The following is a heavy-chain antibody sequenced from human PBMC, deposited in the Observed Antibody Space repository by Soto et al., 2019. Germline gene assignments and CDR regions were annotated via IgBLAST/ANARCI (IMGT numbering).Heavy chain of an antibody. D-gene: IGHD3-16*01. CDR3: ARHAYSQRSLGYGGGAFDI. V-gene: IGHV4-39*01. CDR1: GGSISSSSYY. Sequence: SETLSLTCTVSGGSISSSSYYWGWIRQPPGKGLEWIGSIYYSGSTYYNPSLKSRVTISVDTSKNQFSLKLSSGTAADTAVYYCARHAYSQRSLGYGGGAFDIWGQGTMVTVSS. CDR2: IYYSGST. J-gene: IGHJ3*02.